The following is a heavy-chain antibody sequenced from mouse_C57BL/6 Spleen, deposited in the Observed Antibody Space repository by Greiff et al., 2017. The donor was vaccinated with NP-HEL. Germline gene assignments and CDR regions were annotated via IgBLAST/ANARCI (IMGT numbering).Heavy chain of an antibody. CDR1: GFSLTSYG. J-gene: IGHJ2*01. CDR2: IWRGGST. CDR3: AKEGDNYYGSKYYFDY. V-gene: IGHV2-5*01. D-gene: IGHD1-1*01. Sequence: QVQLQQSGPGLVQPSQSLSITCTVSGFSLTSYGVHWVRQSPGKGLEWLGVIWRGGSTDYNAAFMSRLSITKDNSKSQVFFKMNSLQADDTAIYYCAKEGDNYYGSKYYFDYWGQGTTRTVSS.